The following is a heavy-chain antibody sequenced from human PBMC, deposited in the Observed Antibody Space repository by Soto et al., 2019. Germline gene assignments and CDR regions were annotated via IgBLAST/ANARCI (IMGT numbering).Heavy chain of an antibody. CDR2: ISSSSSYI. CDR3: ASSNSRSTFNWFDP. V-gene: IGHV3-21*01. J-gene: IGHJ5*02. D-gene: IGHD1-1*01. CDR1: GFTFSSYS. Sequence: ESGGGLVKPGGSLRLSCAASGFTFSSYSMNWVRQAPGKGLEWVSSISSSSSYIYYADSVKGRFTISRDNAKNSLYLQMNSLRAEDTAVYYCASSNSRSTFNWFDPWGQGTLVTVSS.